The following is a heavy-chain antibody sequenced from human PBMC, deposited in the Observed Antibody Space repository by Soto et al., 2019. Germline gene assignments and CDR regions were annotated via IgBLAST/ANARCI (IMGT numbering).Heavy chain of an antibody. CDR3: ARHGLSIAAPGGWFDP. J-gene: IGHJ5*02. D-gene: IGHD6-6*01. Sequence: SETLSLTCTVSGGSISSSIYYWGWIRQPPGKGLEWIGSIYYSGSTYYNPSLKSRVTISVDTSKNQFSLKLSSVTAADTAVYYCARHGLSIAAPGGWFDPWGQGTLVTVSS. V-gene: IGHV4-39*01. CDR2: IYYSGST. CDR1: GGSISSSIYY.